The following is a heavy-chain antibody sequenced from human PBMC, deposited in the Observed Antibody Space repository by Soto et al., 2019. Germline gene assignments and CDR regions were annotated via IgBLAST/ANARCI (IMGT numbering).Heavy chain of an antibody. CDR1: GGSFSGYY. CDR2: INHSGRT. J-gene: IGHJ4*02. V-gene: IGHV4-34*01. Sequence: QVQLQQWGAGLLKPSETLSLTCAVYGGSFSGYYWTWIRQPPGTGLEWIGEINHSGRTNYNPSLKSRGTLSVYTSKNQFSRKLTSLTAANPAVYYCATDKHSGLFKYWGQGTLVTVSS. CDR3: ATDKHSGLFKY.